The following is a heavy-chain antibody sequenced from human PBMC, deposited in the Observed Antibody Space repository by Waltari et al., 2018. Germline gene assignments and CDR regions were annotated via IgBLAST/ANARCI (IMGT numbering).Heavy chain of an antibody. CDR1: GYTFTSYA. CDR2: INAGNGNT. Sequence: QVQLVQSGAEVKKPGASVKVSCKASGYTFTSYAMHWVRQAPGQRLEWMGWINAGNGNTKYSQKFQGRVTITRDTSASTAYMELSSLRSEDTAVYYCARVVAGATLNFDYWGQGTLVIVSS. V-gene: IGHV1-3*01. D-gene: IGHD1-26*01. J-gene: IGHJ4*02. CDR3: ARVVAGATLNFDY.